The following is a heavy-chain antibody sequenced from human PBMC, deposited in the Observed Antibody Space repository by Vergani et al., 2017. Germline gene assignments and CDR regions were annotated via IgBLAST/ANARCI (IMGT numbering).Heavy chain of an antibody. CDR3: ARAGYCSSTSCYTDYYDGMDV. D-gene: IGHD2-2*02. V-gene: IGHV1-69*12. Sequence: QVQLVQSGAEVKKPGSSVKVSCKASGGTFRSYAISWVRQAPGQGLEWMGGIIPIFGTANYAQKFQGRVTITADESTGTAYMELSSLRSEDTAVYYCARAGYCSSTSCYTDYYDGMDVWGQGTTVTVSS. CDR1: GGTFRSYA. J-gene: IGHJ6*02. CDR2: IIPIFGTA.